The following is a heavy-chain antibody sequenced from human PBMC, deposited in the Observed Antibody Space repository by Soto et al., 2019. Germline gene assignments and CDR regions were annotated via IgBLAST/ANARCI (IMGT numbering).Heavy chain of an antibody. D-gene: IGHD5-12*01. CDR3: ARVAKQQMVREFDY. V-gene: IGHV3-11*06. Sequence: PGGFLRLSCAASGFTFSDYYMSWIRQAPGTGLEWVSYISTSSSYTKYADSVKGRFTISRDNAKNSVYLQMNSLRVEDTAMYYCARVAKQQMVREFDYWGQGILVTVSS. CDR1: GFTFSDYY. CDR2: ISTSSSYT. J-gene: IGHJ4*02.